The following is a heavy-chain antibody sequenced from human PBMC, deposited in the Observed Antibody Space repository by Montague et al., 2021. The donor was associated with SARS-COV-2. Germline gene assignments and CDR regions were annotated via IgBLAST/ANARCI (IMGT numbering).Heavy chain of an antibody. V-gene: IGHV4-4*02. CDR1: GASISSSNW. D-gene: IGHD3-3*01. Sequence: SETLSLTCAVSGASISSSNWWSWVRQPPGKGLEWIGYIYYSGSTNYNPSLKSRVTISVDTSKNQFSLKLSSVTAADTAVYYCARDRRFLEWPGLYYYYGMDVWGQGTTVTVSS. CDR2: IYYSGST. J-gene: IGHJ6*02. CDR3: ARDRRFLEWPGLYYYYGMDV.